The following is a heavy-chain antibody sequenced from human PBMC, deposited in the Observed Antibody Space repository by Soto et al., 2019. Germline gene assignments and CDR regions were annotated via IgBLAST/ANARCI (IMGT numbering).Heavy chain of an antibody. D-gene: IGHD6-13*01. CDR2: IYHSGST. V-gene: IGHV4-30-2*01. J-gene: IGHJ5*02. Sequence: PSETLSLTCAVSGGSISSGGYSWSWIRQPPGKGLEWIGYIYHSGSTYYNPSLKSRVTISVDRSKNQFSLKLNSVTAADTAVYYCARVIAATGTISVWFDPWGQGTLVTVS. CDR3: ARVIAATGTISVWFDP. CDR1: GGSISSGGYS.